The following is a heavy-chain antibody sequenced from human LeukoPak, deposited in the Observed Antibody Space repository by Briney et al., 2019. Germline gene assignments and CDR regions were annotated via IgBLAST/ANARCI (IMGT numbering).Heavy chain of an antibody. Sequence: GGSLRLSCAASGFSFSDYYMSWIRQAPGKGLEWVSYISSSGSTIYYADCVKGRFTISRDNARNSLFLQMNSLRAEDTAVYYCAKDLEGGRDYWGQGTLVTVSS. V-gene: IGHV3-11*04. D-gene: IGHD3-16*01. CDR3: AKDLEGGRDY. J-gene: IGHJ4*02. CDR2: ISSSGSTI. CDR1: GFSFSDYY.